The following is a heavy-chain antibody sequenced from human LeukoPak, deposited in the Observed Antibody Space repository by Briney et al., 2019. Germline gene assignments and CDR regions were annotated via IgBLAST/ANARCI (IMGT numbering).Heavy chain of an antibody. D-gene: IGHD2/OR15-2a*01. J-gene: IGHJ4*02. CDR3: ARFAPPREYDY. Sequence: GGSLRLSCAVSGFTFGSYAMHWIRQAPDRGLEWVAVISYDGNNKFYADSVKGRFAISRDDSKSTLYLQMNSLRGEDTAVYYCARFAPPREYDYWGQGTLVTVSS. CDR2: ISYDGNNK. V-gene: IGHV3-30*09. CDR1: GFTFGSYA.